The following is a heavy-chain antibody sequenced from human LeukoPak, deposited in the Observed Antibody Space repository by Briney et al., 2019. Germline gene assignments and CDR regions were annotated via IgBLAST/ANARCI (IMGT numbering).Heavy chain of an antibody. J-gene: IGHJ4*02. CDR3: ARVSGYYGTTD. Sequence: GGSLRLSCAASGFTFSSYEMNWVRQAPGKGVEWVSYISSSGSTIYYADSVKGRFTISRDNAKNSLYLQMNSLRAEDTAVYYCARVSGYYGTTDWGQGTLVTVSS. V-gene: IGHV3-48*03. CDR1: GFTFSSYE. D-gene: IGHD3-10*01. CDR2: ISSSGSTI.